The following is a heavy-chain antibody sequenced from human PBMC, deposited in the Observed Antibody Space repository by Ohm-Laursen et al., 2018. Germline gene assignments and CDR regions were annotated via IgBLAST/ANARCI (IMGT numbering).Heavy chain of an antibody. V-gene: IGHV3-21*01. Sequence: GSLRLSCAASGFTFSSYSMNWVRQAPGKGLEWVSSISSSSSYIYYADSVKGRFTISRDNAKNSLYLQMNSLRAEDTAVYYCARVQGGGTYYYDSSGYYHLDHWGQGTLVTVSS. CDR1: GFTFSSYS. D-gene: IGHD3-22*01. CDR2: ISSSSSYI. CDR3: ARVQGGGTYYYDSSGYYHLDH. J-gene: IGHJ4*02.